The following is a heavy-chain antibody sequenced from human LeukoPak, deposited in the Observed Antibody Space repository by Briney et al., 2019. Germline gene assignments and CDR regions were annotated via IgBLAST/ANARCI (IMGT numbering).Heavy chain of an antibody. Sequence: GGSLGLSCAASGFTLTTYAMSWVRQAPGKGLEWVSSINARGGTTYYADSVKGRFTISKDSSKNTLFLQINYLRDEDAAVYYCAKGSWDTFDYWGQGALVTVSS. CDR1: GFTLTTYA. CDR3: AKGSWDTFDY. V-gene: IGHV3-23*01. D-gene: IGHD6-13*01. J-gene: IGHJ4*02. CDR2: INARGGTT.